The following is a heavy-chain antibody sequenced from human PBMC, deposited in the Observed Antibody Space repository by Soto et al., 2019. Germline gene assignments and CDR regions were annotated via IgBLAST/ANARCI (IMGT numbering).Heavy chain of an antibody. V-gene: IGHV3-23*01. CDR2: ITDSGGDT. CDR3: AKGSANSRPYYFDY. Sequence: GGSLRLSCAASGFTFSIYAMSWVRQAPGKGLEWVSAITDSGGDTYHADSVKGRFTISRDNSKNTLYMQMNTLTAEDTAVYYCAKGSANSRPYYFDYWGQGTLVTVSS. J-gene: IGHJ4*02. CDR1: GFTFSIYA. D-gene: IGHD6-13*01.